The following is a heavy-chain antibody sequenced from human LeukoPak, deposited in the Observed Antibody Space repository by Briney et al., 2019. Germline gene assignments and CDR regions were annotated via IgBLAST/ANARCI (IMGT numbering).Heavy chain of an antibody. CDR1: GFTFSSYE. D-gene: IGHD3-22*01. CDR3: ARDQDYDSGN. J-gene: IGHJ4*02. CDR2: ISSSGSTI. V-gene: IGHV3-48*03. Sequence: PGGSMRLSCAASGFTFSSYEMNWVRQAPGKGLEWVSYISSSGSTIYYADSVKGRFTISRDNAKKSLYLQMNSLRAEDTAVYYCARDQDYDSGNWGQGTLVTVSS.